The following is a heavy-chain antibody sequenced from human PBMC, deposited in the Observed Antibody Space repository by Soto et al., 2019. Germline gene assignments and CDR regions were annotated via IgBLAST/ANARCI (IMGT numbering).Heavy chain of an antibody. D-gene: IGHD2-2*01. CDR3: AREATDSPAAFDY. CDR1: GGSISSGGYY. J-gene: IGHJ4*02. V-gene: IGHV4-31*03. CDR2: IYYSGST. Sequence: QVQLQESGPGLVKPSQTLSLTCTVSGGSISSGGYYWSWIRQHPGKGLEWIGYIYYSGSTYYNPSLTSRVTISVDTSKNQFSLKLSSVTAADTAVYYCAREATDSPAAFDYWGQGTLVTVSS.